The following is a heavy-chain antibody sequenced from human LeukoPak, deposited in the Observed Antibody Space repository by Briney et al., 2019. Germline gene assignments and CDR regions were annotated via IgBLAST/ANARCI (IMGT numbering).Heavy chain of an antibody. CDR3: ARDLPEMATTGYNWFDP. V-gene: IGHV4-61*02. Sequence: SETLSLTCAVSGGSISSGGYSWSWIRQPPGKGLEWIGRIYTSGSTNYNPSLKSRVTMSVDTSKNQFSLKLSSVTAADTAVYYCARDLPEMATTGYNWFDPWGQGTLVTVSS. CDR1: GGSISSGGYS. CDR2: IYTSGST. D-gene: IGHD5-12*01. J-gene: IGHJ5*02.